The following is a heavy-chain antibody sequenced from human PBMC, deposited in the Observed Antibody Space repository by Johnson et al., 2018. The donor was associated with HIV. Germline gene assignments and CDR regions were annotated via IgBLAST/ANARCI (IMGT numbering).Heavy chain of an antibody. J-gene: IGHJ3*02. D-gene: IGHD3-9*01. CDR1: GFTFSNHW. V-gene: IGHV3-7*01. CDR3: AREGVAVRYIDDAFDI. Sequence: VQLVESGGGLVQPGGSLRLSCAASGFTFSNHWMSWIRQAPGKGLEWVANINQDGSQTNHVDSVKGRFPISRDNAKNSLYLQMSSLRAEDTAVYYCAREGVAVRYIDDAFDIWGQGTMVTVSS. CDR2: INQDGSQT.